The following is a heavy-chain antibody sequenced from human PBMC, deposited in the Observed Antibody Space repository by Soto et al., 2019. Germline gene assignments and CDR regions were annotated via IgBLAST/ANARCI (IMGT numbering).Heavy chain of an antibody. J-gene: IGHJ5*02. CDR1: GGSISSYY. D-gene: IGHD3-3*01. CDR2: IYYSGST. CDR3: ARVVVDRDFWSGEICWFDP. Sequence: PSETLSLTCAVYGGSISSYYWSWIRQPPGKGLEWIGYIYYSGSTNYNPSLKSRVTISVDTSKNQFSLKLSSVTAADTAVYYCARVVVDRDFWSGEICWFDPWGQGTLVTVSS. V-gene: IGHV4-59*01.